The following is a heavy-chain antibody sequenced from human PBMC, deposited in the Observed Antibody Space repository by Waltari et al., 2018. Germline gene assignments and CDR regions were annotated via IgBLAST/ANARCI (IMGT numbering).Heavy chain of an antibody. CDR2: STHSGST. D-gene: IGHD2-21*01. V-gene: IGHV4-34*01. J-gene: IGHJ4*02. CDR1: GGSFNFYY. Sequence: QVLLQQWGAGLLKPSETLSLTCAVYGGSFNFYYWRWIRQPPGEGLEWIGESTHSGSTNYNPSLKSRVSISVDTPNNQFSLKLTSVTAADTAAYYCARRGYCGIDCYSNYFDFWGQGTLVTVSS. CDR3: ARRGYCGIDCYSNYFDF.